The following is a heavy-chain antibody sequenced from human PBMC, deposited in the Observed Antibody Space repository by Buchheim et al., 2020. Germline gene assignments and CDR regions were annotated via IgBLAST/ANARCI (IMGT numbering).Heavy chain of an antibody. CDR3: ARGPGIAVAGDYYYYGMDV. Sequence: QVQLVESGGGVVQPGRSLRLSCAASGFTFSSYGMHWVRQAPGKGLEWVAVIWYDGSNKYYADSVKGRFTISRDNSKNKLSLQMNSLRAEDTAVYYCARGPGIAVAGDYYYYGMDVWGQGTT. J-gene: IGHJ6*02. CDR2: IWYDGSNK. D-gene: IGHD6-19*01. CDR1: GFTFSSYG. V-gene: IGHV3-33*01.